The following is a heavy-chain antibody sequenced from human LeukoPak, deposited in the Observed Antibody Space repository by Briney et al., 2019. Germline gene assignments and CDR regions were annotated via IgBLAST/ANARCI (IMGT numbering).Heavy chain of an antibody. Sequence: SETLSLTCTVFGGSISSYYWSWIRQPPGKGLEWIGYIYYSGSTNYNPSLKSRVTISVDTSKNQFSLKLSSVTAADTAVYYCARGAARDDSSGYLGYWGQGTLVTVSS. V-gene: IGHV4-59*01. CDR2: IYYSGST. CDR3: ARGAARDDSSGYLGY. J-gene: IGHJ4*02. D-gene: IGHD3-22*01. CDR1: GGSISSYY.